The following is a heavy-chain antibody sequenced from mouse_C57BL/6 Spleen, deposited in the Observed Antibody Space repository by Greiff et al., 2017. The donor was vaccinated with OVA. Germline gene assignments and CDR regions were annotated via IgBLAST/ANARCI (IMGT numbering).Heavy chain of an antibody. V-gene: IGHV1-80*01. Sequence: QVQLKQSGAELVKPGASVKISCKASGYAFSSYWMNWVKQRPGKGLEWIGQIYPGDGDTNYNGKFKGKATLTADKSSSTAYMQLSSLTSEDSAVYFCARRAGNYDWFAYWGQGTLVTVSA. D-gene: IGHD2-1*01. CDR2: IYPGDGDT. CDR3: ARRAGNYDWFAY. CDR1: GYAFSSYW. J-gene: IGHJ3*01.